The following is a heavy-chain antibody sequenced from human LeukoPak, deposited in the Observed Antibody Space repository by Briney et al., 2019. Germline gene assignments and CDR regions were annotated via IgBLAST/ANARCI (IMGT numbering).Heavy chain of an antibody. CDR2: ISGSGGST. CDR1: GFTFSSYA. V-gene: IGHV3-23*01. CDR3: AKVYDSSGYYLYYYYGMDV. J-gene: IGHJ6*02. D-gene: IGHD3-22*01. Sequence: GGSLRLSCAASGFTFSSYAMSWVRQAPGTGLEWVSAISGSGGSTYYADSVKGRFTISRDNSKNTLYLQMNSLRAEDTAVYYCAKVYDSSGYYLYYYYGMDVWGQGTTVTVSS.